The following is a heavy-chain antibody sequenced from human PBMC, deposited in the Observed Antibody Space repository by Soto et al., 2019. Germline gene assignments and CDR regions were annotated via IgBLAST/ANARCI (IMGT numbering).Heavy chain of an antibody. Sequence: GGSLRLSCVVSGFTFSMYWMHWVRQAPGKGLVWVSRINSDGSSTSYADSVKGRFTISRDNAKNTLYLQMNSLRAEDTAVYYCARGIGGIIDYWGQGTLVTVSS. CDR3: ARGIGGIIDY. CDR1: GFTFSMYW. D-gene: IGHD1-26*01. J-gene: IGHJ4*02. CDR2: INSDGSST. V-gene: IGHV3-74*01.